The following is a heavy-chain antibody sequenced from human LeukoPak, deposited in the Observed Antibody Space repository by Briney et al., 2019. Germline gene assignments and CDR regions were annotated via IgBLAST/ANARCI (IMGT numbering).Heavy chain of an antibody. CDR2: ISSSSSYI. CDR1: GFTFSSYS. V-gene: IGHV3-21*01. D-gene: IGHD3-22*01. J-gene: IGHJ4*02. Sequence: PGGSLRLSCAASGFTFSSYSMNWVRQAPGKGLEWVSSISSSSSYIYYADSVKGRFTISRDNAKNSLYLQMNSLRAEDTAVYYCARDHSYYDSSGYQYWGQGTLVTVSS. CDR3: ARDHSYYDSSGYQY.